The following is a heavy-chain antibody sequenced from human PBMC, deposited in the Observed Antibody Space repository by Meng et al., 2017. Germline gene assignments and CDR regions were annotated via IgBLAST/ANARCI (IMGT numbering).Heavy chain of an antibody. CDR3: ARFETVGVATGDF. J-gene: IGHJ4*02. CDR1: GFTFSNYS. D-gene: IGHD2-15*01. Sequence: EVQLVESGGGLVTPGGSLRLSWAASGFTFSNYSMNWVRQAPGKGLEWVSSISSDSRYIFYADSVKGRFTISRDNAKNSLYLLMIGLSPEDTAVFYCARFETVGVATGDFWGQGTLVTVSS. V-gene: IGHV3-21*01. CDR2: ISSDSRYI.